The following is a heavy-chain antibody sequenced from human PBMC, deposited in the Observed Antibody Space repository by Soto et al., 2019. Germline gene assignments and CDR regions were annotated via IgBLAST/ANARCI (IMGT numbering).Heavy chain of an antibody. V-gene: IGHV3-7*01. J-gene: IGHJ5*02. CDR1: GFTFSNYR. Sequence: EVQLVESGGGLVQPGGSLRLSCVASGFTFSNYRMSWVRQAPGKGLEWVANMKKDGSQKYYVDSVKGRFTISRDNARNSLYLQMNSLRVEDTAVYYCARDWFDAWGQGTLVTVSS. CDR2: MKKDGSQK. CDR3: ARDWFDA.